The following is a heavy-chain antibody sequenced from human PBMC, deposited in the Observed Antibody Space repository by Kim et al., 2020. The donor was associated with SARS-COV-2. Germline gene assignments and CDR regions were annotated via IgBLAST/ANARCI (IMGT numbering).Heavy chain of an antibody. V-gene: IGHV3-33*05. CDR1: GFTFSSYG. Sequence: GGSLRLSCAASGFTFSSYGMHWVRQAPGKGLEWVAVISYDGSNKYYADSVKGRFTISRDNSKNTLYLQMNSLRAEDTAVYYCAREVDSDYYGSGSFINWFDPWGQGTLVTVSS. CDR2: ISYDGSNK. J-gene: IGHJ5*02. CDR3: AREVDSDYYGSGSFINWFDP. D-gene: IGHD3-10*01.